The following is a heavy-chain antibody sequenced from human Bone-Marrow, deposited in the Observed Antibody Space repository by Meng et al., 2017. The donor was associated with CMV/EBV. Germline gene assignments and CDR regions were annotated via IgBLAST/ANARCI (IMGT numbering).Heavy chain of an antibody. CDR1: GFTFSSYW. J-gene: IGHJ6*02. Sequence: SCAASGFTFSSYWMSWVRQAPGKGLEWVANIKQDGSEKYYVDSVKGRFTISRDNAKNSLYLQMNSLRAEDTAVYYCARDHIVVVQAAIGYYYYGMDVWGQGTTVTVSS. CDR2: IKQDGSEK. D-gene: IGHD2-2*02. CDR3: ARDHIVVVQAAIGYYYYGMDV. V-gene: IGHV3-7*01.